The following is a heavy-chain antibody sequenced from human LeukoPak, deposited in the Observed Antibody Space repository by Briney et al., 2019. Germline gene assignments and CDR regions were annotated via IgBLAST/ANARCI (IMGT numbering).Heavy chain of an antibody. CDR3: ARSYCSSTSRSPYYYYYMDV. D-gene: IGHD2-2*01. V-gene: IGHV4-31*03. CDR1: GGSISSGGYY. CDR2: IYYSGST. Sequence: SETLSLTCTVSGGSISSGGYYWSWIRQHPGKGLEWIGYIYYSGSTYYNPSLKSRVTISVDTSKNQFSLKLSSVTAADTAVYYCARSYCSSTSRSPYYYYYMDVWGKGTTVTVSS. J-gene: IGHJ6*03.